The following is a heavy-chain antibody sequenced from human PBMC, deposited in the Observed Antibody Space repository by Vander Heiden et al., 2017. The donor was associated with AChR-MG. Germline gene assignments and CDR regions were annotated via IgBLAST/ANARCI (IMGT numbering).Heavy chain of an antibody. D-gene: IGHD6-19*01. J-gene: IGHJ5*02. CDR1: GFTFSSYA. CDR2: ISGSGGST. Sequence: CAASGFTFSSYAMSWVRQAPGKGLEWVSAISGSGGSTYYADSVKGRFTISRDNSKNTLYLQMNSLRAEDTAVYYCAKDCEPAGWTRYNWFDPWGQGTLVTVSS. V-gene: IGHV3-23*01. CDR3: AKDCEPAGWTRYNWFDP.